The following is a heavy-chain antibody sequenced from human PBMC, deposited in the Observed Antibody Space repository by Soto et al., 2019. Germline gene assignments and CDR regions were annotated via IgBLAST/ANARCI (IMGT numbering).Heavy chain of an antibody. CDR3: AREPNESYYFDY. J-gene: IGHJ4*02. V-gene: IGHV1-46*01. Sequence: QVHLVQSGAEVKKPGASVKVSCKASGYTFTNYYIHWVRQAPGQGLEWLGIIRPSGGRTEYAQRYQGRVTMTRDTSTSTDNMELTSLTSEDTAVYYCAREPNESYYFDYWGQGTLVTVSS. CDR1: GYTFTNYY. CDR2: IRPSGGRT. D-gene: IGHD5-18*01.